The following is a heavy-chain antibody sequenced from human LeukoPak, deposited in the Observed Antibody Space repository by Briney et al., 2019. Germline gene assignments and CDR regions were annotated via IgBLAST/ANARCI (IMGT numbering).Heavy chain of an antibody. J-gene: IGHJ4*02. D-gene: IGHD3-9*01. CDR1: GYTFSDYY. Sequence: ASVKVSCKASGYTFSDYYIHWVRQAPGQGLEWMAWINTNNGGTNYAQKFQGRVTMTRETSITTAYMELSRLTSDDTAVYYCARGSVLTGYSHWGQGTLVTVTS. V-gene: IGHV1-2*02. CDR2: INTNNGGT. CDR3: ARGSVLTGYSH.